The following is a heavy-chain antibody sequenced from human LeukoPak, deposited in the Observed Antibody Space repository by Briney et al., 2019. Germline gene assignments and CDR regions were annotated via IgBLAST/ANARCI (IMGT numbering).Heavy chain of an antibody. J-gene: IGHJ4*02. Sequence: PSETLSLTCTVSGGSISSGGYYWSRIRQPPGKGLEWIGYIYHSGSTYYNPSLKSRVTISVDRSKNQFSLKLSSVTAADTAVYYCARGGGDYDYWGQGTLVTVSS. CDR1: GGSISSGGYY. CDR2: IYHSGST. V-gene: IGHV4-30-2*01. D-gene: IGHD3-10*01. CDR3: ARGGGDYDY.